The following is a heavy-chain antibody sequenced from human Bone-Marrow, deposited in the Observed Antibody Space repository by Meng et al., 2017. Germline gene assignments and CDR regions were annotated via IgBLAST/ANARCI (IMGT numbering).Heavy chain of an antibody. CDR2: IYHSGST. CDR3: ARSRGLYYGSGSYYSNWFDP. Sequence: QGQLKESGPGLVKPSGTLSLTCAVSGGSISSSNWWSWVRQPPGKGLEWIGEIYHSGSTNYNPSLKSRVTISVDKSKNQFSLKLSSVTAADTAVYYCARSRGLYYGSGSYYSNWFDPWGQGTLVTVSS. D-gene: IGHD3-10*01. J-gene: IGHJ5*02. CDR1: GGSISSSNW. V-gene: IGHV4-4*02.